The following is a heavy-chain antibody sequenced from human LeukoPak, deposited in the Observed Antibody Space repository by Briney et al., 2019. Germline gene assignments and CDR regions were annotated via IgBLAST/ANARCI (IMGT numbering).Heavy chain of an antibody. CDR3: AKASYSSGWSATSY. D-gene: IGHD6-19*01. J-gene: IGHJ4*02. V-gene: IGHV3-23*01. Sequence: GGSLRLSCAASGFTFSNYAMSWVRQAPGKGPEWVSDITGDGGTTYYADSVKGRFTISRDNSKNALYLQMNSLRAEDTAIYYCAKASYSSGWSATSYWGQGTLVTVSS. CDR1: GFTFSNYA. CDR2: ITGDGGTT.